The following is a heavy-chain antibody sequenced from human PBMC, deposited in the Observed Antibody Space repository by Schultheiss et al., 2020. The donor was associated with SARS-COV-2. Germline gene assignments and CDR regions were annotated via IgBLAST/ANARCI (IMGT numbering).Heavy chain of an antibody. D-gene: IGHD2-21*01. CDR2: ISSSSSYI. Sequence: GESLKISCAASGFTFSDYYMSWIRQAPGKGLEWVSSISSSSSYIYYADSVKGRFTISRDNAKNSLYLQMNSLRAEDTAVYYCARDSRSGYCYDYWGQGTLVTVSS. J-gene: IGHJ4*02. V-gene: IGHV3-11*06. CDR1: GFTFSDYY. CDR3: ARDSRSGYCYDY.